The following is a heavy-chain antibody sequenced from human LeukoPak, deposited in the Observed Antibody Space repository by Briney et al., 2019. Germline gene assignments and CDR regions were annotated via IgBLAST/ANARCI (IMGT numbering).Heavy chain of an antibody. V-gene: IGHV1-46*01. CDR3: ARDGYSSGWYNWFDP. Sequence: ASVKVSCKASGYTFTSYYMHWVRQAPGQGLEWMGIINPSGGSTSYAQKFQGRVTMTRDTSTSTVYMELSSLRSEDTAVYYCARDGYSSGWYNWFDPWGQGTLVTVSS. J-gene: IGHJ5*02. D-gene: IGHD6-19*01. CDR2: INPSGGST. CDR1: GYTFTSYY.